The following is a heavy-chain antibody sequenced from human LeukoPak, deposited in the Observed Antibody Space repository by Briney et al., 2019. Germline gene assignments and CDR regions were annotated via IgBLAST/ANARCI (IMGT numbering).Heavy chain of an antibody. J-gene: IGHJ4*02. CDR1: GYTFTGYY. D-gene: IGHD6-6*01. V-gene: IGHV1-2*02. Sequence: VASVKVSCKASGYTFTGYYMHWVRQAPGQGLEWMGWINPNSGGTNYAQKFQGRVTMTRDTSISTAYMELSRLRSDDTAVYSCARDSSYSSSARFDYWGQGTLVTVSS. CDR2: INPNSGGT. CDR3: ARDSSYSSSARFDY.